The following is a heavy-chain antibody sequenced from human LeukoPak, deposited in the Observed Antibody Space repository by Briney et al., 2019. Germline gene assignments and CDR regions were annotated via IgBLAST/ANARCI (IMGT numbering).Heavy chain of an antibody. V-gene: IGHV3-74*03. J-gene: IGHJ4*02. CDR2: GEGDGSTS. Sequence: PGGSLRLACAASGFTLSNYWMHWVRQAPGKGLVWVSRGEGDGSTSTYADSVKGRFTISRDNAKNTLYLQMNSLRAEDTATYYCTKSDHFDYWGQGTLVTVSS. D-gene: IGHD2-21*02. CDR3: TKSDHFDY. CDR1: GFTLSNYW.